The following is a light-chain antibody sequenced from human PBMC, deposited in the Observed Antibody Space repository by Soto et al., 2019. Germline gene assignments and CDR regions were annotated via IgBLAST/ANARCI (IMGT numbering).Light chain of an antibody. CDR1: SGSIASNY. Sequence: NFMLTQPHSVSESPGKTVTISCTRSSGSIASNYVQWYQQRPGSAPTTVIYEDNQRPSGVPDRFSGSIDSSSNSASLTISGLKTEDEADYYCQSYDSSNRVFGGGTNSPS. CDR2: EDN. CDR3: QSYDSSNRV. V-gene: IGLV6-57*03. J-gene: IGLJ3*02.